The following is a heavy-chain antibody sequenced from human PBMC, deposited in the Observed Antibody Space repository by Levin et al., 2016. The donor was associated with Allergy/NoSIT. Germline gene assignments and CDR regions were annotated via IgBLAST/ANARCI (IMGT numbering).Heavy chain of an antibody. CDR1: GDSISSSSYY. V-gene: IGHV4-39*01. D-gene: IGHD3-22*01. Sequence: SETLSLTCTVSGDSISSSSYYWGWIRQPLGRGWSGLGVSIIVGTPTTTRPSRVEVTISVDTSKNQFSLKLSSVTAADTAVYYCARHLRYYDSSGLTWGQGTLVTGLL. J-gene: IGHJ5*02. CDR2: SIIVGTP. CDR3: ARHLRYYDSSGLT.